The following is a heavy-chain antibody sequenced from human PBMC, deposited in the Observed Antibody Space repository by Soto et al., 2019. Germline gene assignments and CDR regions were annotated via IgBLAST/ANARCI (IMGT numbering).Heavy chain of an antibody. V-gene: IGHV5-51*01. D-gene: IGHD3-3*01. Sequence: GEFLKICWNGSGYSFTSYWIGWVRQMPGKGLEWMGIIYPGDSDTRYSPSFQGQVTISADKSISTAYLQWSSLKASDTAMYYCARHGPYDFWSGYPPYYYYYYMDVWGKGTTVTVSS. CDR1: GYSFTSYW. J-gene: IGHJ6*03. CDR2: IYPGDSDT. CDR3: ARHGPYDFWSGYPPYYYYYYMDV.